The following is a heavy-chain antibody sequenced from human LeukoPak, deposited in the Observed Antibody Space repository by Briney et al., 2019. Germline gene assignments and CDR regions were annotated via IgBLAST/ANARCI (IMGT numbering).Heavy chain of an antibody. CDR1: GGSFSGYY. Sequence: SVTLSLTCAVYGGSFSGYYWSWIRQPPGKGLEWIGEINHSGSTNYNPSLKSRVTISVDTSKNQFSLKLSSVTAADTAVYYCARLDDYGDYGFGYWGQGTLVTVSS. V-gene: IGHV4-34*01. J-gene: IGHJ4*02. CDR3: ARLDDYGDYGFGY. D-gene: IGHD4-17*01. CDR2: INHSGST.